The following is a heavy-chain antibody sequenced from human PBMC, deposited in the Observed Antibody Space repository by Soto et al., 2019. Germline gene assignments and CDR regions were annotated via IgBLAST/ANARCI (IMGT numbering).Heavy chain of an antibody. CDR3: ARAYDFWSGYYQSIVFDY. J-gene: IGHJ4*02. CDR1: GFSLSNARMG. Sequence: SGPTLVNPTETLTLTCTVSGFSLSNARMGVSWIRQPPGKALEWLAHIFSNDEKSYSTSLKSRLTISKDTSKSQVVLTMTNMDPVDTATYYCARAYDFWSGYYQSIVFDYWGQGTLVTVSS. CDR2: IFSNDEK. D-gene: IGHD3-3*01. V-gene: IGHV2-26*01.